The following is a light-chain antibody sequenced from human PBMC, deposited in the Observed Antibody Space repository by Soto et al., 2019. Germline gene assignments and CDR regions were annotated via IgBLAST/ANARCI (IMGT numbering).Light chain of an antibody. Sequence: DIQMTQSPSSLSASVGDRVTITCRASQSISSYLNWYQQKPGKAPKLPIYAASSLQSGVPSRFSGSGSGTDFTLTISSLQPEDFATYYCQQSYSTPWAFGQGTKGDIK. J-gene: IGKJ1*01. CDR2: AAS. CDR1: QSISSY. V-gene: IGKV1-39*01. CDR3: QQSYSTPWA.